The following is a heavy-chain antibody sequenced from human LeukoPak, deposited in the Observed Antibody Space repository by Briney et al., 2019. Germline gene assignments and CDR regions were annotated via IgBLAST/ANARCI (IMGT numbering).Heavy chain of an antibody. D-gene: IGHD3-10*01. CDR2: INPNSGGT. CDR3: AREGYYGSGSYYNGGGGLDY. V-gene: IGHV1-2*04. Sequence: GASVKVSCKASGYTLTGYYMHWVRQAPGQGLEWMGWINPNSGGTNYAQKFQGWVTMTRDTSISTAYMELSRLRSDDTAVYYCAREGYYGSGSYYNGGGGLDYWGQGTLVTVSP. J-gene: IGHJ4*02. CDR1: GYTLTGYY.